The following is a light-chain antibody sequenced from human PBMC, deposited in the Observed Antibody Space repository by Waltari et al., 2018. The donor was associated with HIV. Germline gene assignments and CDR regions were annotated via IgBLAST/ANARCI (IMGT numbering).Light chain of an antibody. J-gene: IGLJ3*02. CDR2: EDT. V-gene: IGLV3-1*01. CDR3: QAWDTSVWV. CDR1: KLGDPY. Sequence: SYDFTQSPSLSVSPGPPATITCSGHKLGDPYACWYQQMPGQSHVLFIYEDTNRPSGIPERFAGSSSGNTATLTIRGTQAVDAADYYCQAWDTSVWVFGGGTKLTVL.